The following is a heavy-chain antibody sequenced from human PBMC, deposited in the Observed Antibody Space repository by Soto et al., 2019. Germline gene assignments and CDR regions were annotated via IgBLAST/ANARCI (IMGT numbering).Heavy chain of an antibody. CDR2: ISSSSSYT. V-gene: IGHV3-11*06. D-gene: IGHD6-6*01. J-gene: IGHJ5*02. Sequence: QVQLVESGGGLVKPGGSLRLSCAASGFTFSDYYMSWIRQAPGKGLEWVSYISSSSSYTNYADSVKGRFTISRDNAKNSLYLQMNSLRAEDTAVYYCARAHSIDGWFDPWGQGTLVTVSS. CDR1: GFTFSDYY. CDR3: ARAHSIDGWFDP.